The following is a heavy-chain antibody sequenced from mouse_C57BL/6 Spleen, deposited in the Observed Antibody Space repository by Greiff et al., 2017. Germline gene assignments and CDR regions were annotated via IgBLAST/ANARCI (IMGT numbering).Heavy chain of an antibody. Sequence: EVMLVQPEGGLVQPGSSMKLSCTASGFTFSDYYIAWVRQVPGKGLEWVANINYDGSSTYYLDSLKSRFIISRDDAKNILYLQLSSLKSEDTATYYYARGTTAWYFDVWGTGTTVTVSS. CDR2: INYDGSST. D-gene: IGHD1-2*01. CDR3: ARGTTAWYFDV. CDR1: GFTFSDYY. J-gene: IGHJ1*03. V-gene: IGHV5-16*01.